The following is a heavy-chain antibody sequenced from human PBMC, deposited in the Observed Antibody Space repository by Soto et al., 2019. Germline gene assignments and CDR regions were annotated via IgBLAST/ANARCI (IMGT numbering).Heavy chain of an antibody. V-gene: IGHV4-39*01. CDR1: GGSISSSSYY. Sequence: SETLSLTCTVSGGSISSSSYYWGWIRQPPGKGLEWIGSIYYSGSTYYNPSLKSRVTISVDTSKNQFSLKLSSVTAADTAVYYCARHGSPRTVTIQLDYWGQGTLVTVSS. D-gene: IGHD4-17*01. CDR2: IYYSGST. CDR3: ARHGSPRTVTIQLDY. J-gene: IGHJ4*02.